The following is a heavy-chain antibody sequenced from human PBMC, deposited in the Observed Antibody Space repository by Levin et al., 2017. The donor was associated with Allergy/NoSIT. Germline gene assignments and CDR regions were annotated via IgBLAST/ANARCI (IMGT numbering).Heavy chain of an antibody. V-gene: IGHV3-53*01. J-gene: IGHJ6*03. CDR3: AGGLYYADDDYYMDD. D-gene: IGHD4-17*01. Sequence: GESLKISCVVSGLSVTTKHMSWVRRAPGKGLEWVSVIFGDGKTYYADSVKGRFTISRDRYKNTLYLQMNRLRAGDMAVYYCAGGLYYADDDYYMDDWGEGTAVTV. CDR1: GLSVTTKH. CDR2: IFGDGKT.